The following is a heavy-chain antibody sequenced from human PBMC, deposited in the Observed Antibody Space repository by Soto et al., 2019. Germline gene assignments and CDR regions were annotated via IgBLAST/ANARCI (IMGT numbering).Heavy chain of an antibody. CDR1: GGTFSSYT. V-gene: IGHV1-69*02. Sequence: SVKVSCKASGGTFSSYTISWVRQAPGQGLEWMGRIIPILGIANYAQKFQGRVTITADKSTSTAYMELSSLRSEDTAVYYCATAPPLLDYDWAAFDIWGQGTMVTVSS. D-gene: IGHD5-12*01. J-gene: IGHJ3*02. CDR2: IIPILGIA. CDR3: ATAPPLLDYDWAAFDI.